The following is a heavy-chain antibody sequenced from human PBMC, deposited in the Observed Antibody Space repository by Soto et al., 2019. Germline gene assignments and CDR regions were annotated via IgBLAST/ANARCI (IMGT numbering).Heavy chain of an antibody. Sequence: ASVKVSCKASGYNFTGYYMHWVRQAPGQGLEWMGWINPNSGGTNYAQKFQGWVTMTRDTSISTAYMELSRLRSDDTAVYYCARGTGDGSFSDYWGQGTLVTVSS. CDR2: INPNSGGT. CDR3: ARGTGDGSFSDY. V-gene: IGHV1-2*04. J-gene: IGHJ4*02. CDR1: GYNFTGYY. D-gene: IGHD7-27*01.